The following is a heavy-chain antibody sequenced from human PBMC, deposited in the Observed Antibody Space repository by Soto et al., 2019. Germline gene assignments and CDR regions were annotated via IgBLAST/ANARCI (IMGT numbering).Heavy chain of an antibody. J-gene: IGHJ4*02. CDR1: GFTFSSYG. CDR3: AKVGVTTPSYYFDY. V-gene: IGHV3-30*18. Sequence: GGSLRLSCAASGFTFSSYGMHWVRQAPGKGLEWVAVISYDGSNKYYADSVKGRFTISRDNPKNTLYLQMNSLRAEDTAVYYCAKVGVTTPSYYFDYWGQGTLVTVSS. D-gene: IGHD4-17*01. CDR2: ISYDGSNK.